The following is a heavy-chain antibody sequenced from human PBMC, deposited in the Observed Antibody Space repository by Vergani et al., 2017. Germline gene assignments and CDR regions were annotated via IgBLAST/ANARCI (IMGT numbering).Heavy chain of an antibody. D-gene: IGHD2/OR15-2a*01. CDR3: ARTSTLYGMDV. CDR2: IYYSGST. J-gene: IGHJ6*02. V-gene: IGHV4-39*01. Sequence: QLQLQESGPGLVKPSETLSLTCTVSGGSISSSSYYWGWIRQPPGKGLEWIGSIYYSGSTYYNPSLKSRVTISVDTSKNQFSLKLSSVTAADTAVYYWARTSTLYGMDVWGQGTTVTVSS. CDR1: GGSISSSSYY.